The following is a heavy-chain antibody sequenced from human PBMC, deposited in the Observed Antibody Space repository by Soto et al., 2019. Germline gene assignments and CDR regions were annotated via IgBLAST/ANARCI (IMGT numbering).Heavy chain of an antibody. CDR3: ARDYYYDSSGYLGRYYYYGMDV. CDR1: GYTFTGYY. V-gene: IGHV1-2*04. J-gene: IGHJ6*02. Sequence: ASVKVSCKASGYTFTGYYMHWVRQAPGQGLEWMGWINPNSCGTNYAQKFQGWVTMTRDTSISTAYMELSRLRSDDTAVYYCARDYYYDSSGYLGRYYYYGMDVWGQGTTVTVSS. D-gene: IGHD3-22*01. CDR2: INPNSCGT.